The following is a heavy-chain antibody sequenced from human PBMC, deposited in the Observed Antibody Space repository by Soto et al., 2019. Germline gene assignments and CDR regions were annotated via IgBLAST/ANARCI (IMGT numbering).Heavy chain of an antibody. Sequence: QVQLVQSGAEVKKPGSSVKVSCKASGGTFSSYALSWVRQAPGQGLEWMGGFIPIFGTANYAQKFQGRVTLTADGSTSTAYMELSSLRSEDTAVYYCARVYGGGSYYYYGMEVWGQGTTVTVSS. CDR3: ARVYGGGSYYYYGMEV. CDR2: FIPIFGTA. CDR1: GGTFSSYA. J-gene: IGHJ6*02. D-gene: IGHD3-16*01. V-gene: IGHV1-69*12.